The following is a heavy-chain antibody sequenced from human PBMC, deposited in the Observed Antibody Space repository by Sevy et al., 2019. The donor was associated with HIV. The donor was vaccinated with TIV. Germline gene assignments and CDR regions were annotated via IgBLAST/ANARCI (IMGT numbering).Heavy chain of an antibody. CDR1: GFTFSSYG. Sequence: GGSLRLSCAASGFTFSSYGMHWVRQAPGKGLEWVAFIRYNGSNKYYAYSVKGRFTISIDNSKNTLYLQMNSLRAEDTAVYYCAKSISGTTAKEDCCGQGTLVTVSS. J-gene: IGHJ4*02. CDR2: IRYNGSNK. V-gene: IGHV3-30*02. CDR3: AKSISGTTAKEDC. D-gene: IGHD1-7*01.